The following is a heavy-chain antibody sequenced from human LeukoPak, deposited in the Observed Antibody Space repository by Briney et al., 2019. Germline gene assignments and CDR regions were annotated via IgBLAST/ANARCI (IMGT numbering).Heavy chain of an antibody. Sequence: SETLSLTCTVSGGSISSYYWSWIRQPPGKGLEWIGYIYYSGSTNYNPSLKSRVTISVDTSKNQFSLKLSSVTAADTAVYYCARSQWGAQLPDPWGQGTLVTVSS. CDR2: IYYSGST. D-gene: IGHD1-26*01. CDR1: GGSISSYY. V-gene: IGHV4-59*01. J-gene: IGHJ5*02. CDR3: ARSQWGAQLPDP.